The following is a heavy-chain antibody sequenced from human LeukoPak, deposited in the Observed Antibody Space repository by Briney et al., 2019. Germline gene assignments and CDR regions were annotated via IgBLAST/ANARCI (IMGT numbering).Heavy chain of an antibody. CDR2: IRGDAGST. CDR1: GFTFDAFG. D-gene: IGHD2-15*01. V-gene: IGHV3-20*04. Sequence: PGGSLRPSCAASGFTFDAFGMTWVRQAPGKGLEWVSAIRGDAGSTGYADSVKGRFTISRDNAKNSLYLQMNSLRAEDTALYYCARGYCSGGSCYSPYFDYWGQGTLVTVSS. CDR3: ARGYCSGGSCYSPYFDY. J-gene: IGHJ4*02.